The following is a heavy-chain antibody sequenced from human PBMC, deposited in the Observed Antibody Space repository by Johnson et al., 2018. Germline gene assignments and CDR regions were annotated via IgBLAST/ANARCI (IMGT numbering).Heavy chain of an antibody. J-gene: IGHJ4*02. Sequence: VQLVQSGGELVQPGGSLRLSCAASGFKFNNYGMTWVRQAPGKGLEWVSTISGSGDTTFYASSVKGRFTISRDISKNTLYLQMNSLRAEDTAIYYCAKDTYDHTGYQFESDYWGQGTLVTVSS. CDR3: AKDTYDHTGYQFESDY. CDR2: ISGSGDTT. CDR1: GFKFNNYG. V-gene: IGHV3-23*04. D-gene: IGHD3-22*01.